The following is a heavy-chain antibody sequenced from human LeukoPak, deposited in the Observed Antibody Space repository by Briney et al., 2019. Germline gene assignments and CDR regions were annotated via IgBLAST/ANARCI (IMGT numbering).Heavy chain of an antibody. V-gene: IGHV4-39*01. CDR3: GRHVSNGWDYHYGLDV. CDR1: GGSVASVVCY. Sequence: SETLSLTCTVSGGSVASVVCYWGWIRQPPGKGLEWIGSAYYTGSNYSPPSLKSRLTISVDTSKNQFALTLSSVTAADTAVYYCGRHVSNGWDYHYGLDVWGQGTTVTVSS. CDR2: AYYTGSN. J-gene: IGHJ6*01. D-gene: IGHD6-19*01.